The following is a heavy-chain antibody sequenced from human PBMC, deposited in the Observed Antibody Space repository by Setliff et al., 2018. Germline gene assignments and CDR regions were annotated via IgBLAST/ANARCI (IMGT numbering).Heavy chain of an antibody. J-gene: IGHJ4*02. CDR2: LNNDGTTI. CDR3: VRDTSSGWMLTN. V-gene: IGHV3-48*04. CDR1: GFTFSTYG. D-gene: IGHD6-25*01. Sequence: GGSLRLSCAASGFTFSTYGLNWVRQAPGKGLEWISYLNNDGTTIYYSDSVRGRFTISRDNARDSLYLQMNSLRAEDTAVYYCVRDTSSGWMLTNWGQGTLVTVSS.